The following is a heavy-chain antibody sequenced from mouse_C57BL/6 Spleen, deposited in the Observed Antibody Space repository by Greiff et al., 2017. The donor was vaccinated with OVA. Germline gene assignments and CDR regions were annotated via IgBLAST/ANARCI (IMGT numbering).Heavy chain of an antibody. J-gene: IGHJ2*01. CDR1: GFNIKDDY. CDR3: YGYDGY. V-gene: IGHV14-4*01. CDR2: IDTENGDT. Sequence: EVKLQESGAELVRPGASVKLSCTASGFNIKDDYMHWVKQRPEQGLEWIGWIDTENGDTEYASKFQGKATITADTSSNTAYLQLSSLTSEDTAVYYCYGYDGYWGQGTTLTVSS. D-gene: IGHD2-2*01.